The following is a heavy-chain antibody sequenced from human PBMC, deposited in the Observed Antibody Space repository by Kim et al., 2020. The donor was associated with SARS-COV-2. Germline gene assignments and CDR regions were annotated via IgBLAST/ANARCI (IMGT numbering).Heavy chain of an antibody. V-gene: IGHV3-23*01. D-gene: IGHD6-6*01. CDR3: AARPDSGY. CDR2: IRNNGGST. J-gene: IGHJ4*02. CDR1: GFTFSSYA. Sequence: GGSLRLSCAASGFTFSSYAMTWVRQAPGKGLEWVSAIRNNGGSTYYADSVKGRFTISRDNSKNTLYLQMNSPRAEDTAVYYCAARPDSGYWGQGTLVTVSS.